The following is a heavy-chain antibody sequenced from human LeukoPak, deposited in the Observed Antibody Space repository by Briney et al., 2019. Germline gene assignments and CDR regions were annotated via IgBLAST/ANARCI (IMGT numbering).Heavy chain of an antibody. CDR1: GFTFSSYG. D-gene: IGHD2-2*01. CDR2: ISYDGSNK. CDR3: AKDMCSSTSCYRAFDY. J-gene: IGHJ4*02. V-gene: IGHV3-30*18. Sequence: GSLRLSCAASGFTFSSYGMHWVRQAPGKGLEWVAVISYDGSNKYYADSVKGRFTISRDNSKNTLYLQMNSLRAEDTAVYYCAKDMCSSTSCYRAFDYWGQGTLVTVSS.